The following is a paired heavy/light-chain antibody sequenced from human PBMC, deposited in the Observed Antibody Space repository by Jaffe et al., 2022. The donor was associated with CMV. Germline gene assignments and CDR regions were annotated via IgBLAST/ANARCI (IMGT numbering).Light chain of an antibody. CDR1: QNVGSSY. V-gene: IGKV3-20*01. CDR2: GAS. J-gene: IGKJ1*01. CDR3: QQSGSSPWT. Sequence: EIVLTQSPGTLSLSPGERATLSCRASQNVGSSYLAWYQQKPGQAPRLLIYGASSRATGIPDRFSGSGSGTDFTLTISRLEPEDFVVYYCQQSGSSPWTFGQGTKVEIK.
Heavy chain of an antibody. J-gene: IGHJ3*02. CDR3: ARPRQRRSGYWSRAGPRTGFDAFDI. V-gene: IGHV5-51*01. CDR2: IYPDDSAT. Sequence: EVQLVQSGTEIKKPGESLKISCEGSGYNFDTYWIGWVRQMPGKGLEWMGIIYPDDSATIYSPSFQGQVTFSADKSISTAYLQWSSLKASDTAIYFCARPRQRRSGYWSRAGPRTGFDAFDIWGQGTMVTVSS. CDR1: GYNFDTYW. D-gene: IGHD3-9*01.